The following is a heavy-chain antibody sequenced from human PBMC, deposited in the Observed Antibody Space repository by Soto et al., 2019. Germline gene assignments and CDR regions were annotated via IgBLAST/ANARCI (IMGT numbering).Heavy chain of an antibody. D-gene: IGHD1-1*01. CDR3: ARRYDSLGFDP. CDR2: IYYSGST. Sequence: SETLSLTCTVSGGSISSYYWSWIRQPPGKGLEWIGYIYYSGSTNYNPSLKSRVTISVDTSKNQFSLKLSSVTAADTAVYYCARRYDSLGFDPCGKGTLVT. J-gene: IGHJ5*02. CDR1: GGSISSYY. V-gene: IGHV4-59*01.